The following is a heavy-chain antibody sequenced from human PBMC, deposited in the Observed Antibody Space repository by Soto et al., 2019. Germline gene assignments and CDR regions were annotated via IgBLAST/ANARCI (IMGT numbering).Heavy chain of an antibody. CDR2: MSHSGGT. Sequence: QVQLQQWGAGLLKPSETLSLTCAVYGGFVTSGSHYWSWIRQPPGKGLEWIGEMSHSGGTHFNPSRKSRVTISVDTSKNQFTLKMSSVTAADTALYYCARVERGTATTVVDAFDIWGPGTMVTVSS. J-gene: IGHJ3*02. D-gene: IGHD1-1*01. V-gene: IGHV4-34*01. CDR3: ARVERGTATTVVDAFDI. CDR1: GGFVTSGSHY.